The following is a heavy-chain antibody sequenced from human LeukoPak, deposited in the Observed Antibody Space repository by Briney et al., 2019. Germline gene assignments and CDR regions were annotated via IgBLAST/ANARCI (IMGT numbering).Heavy chain of an antibody. CDR3: AGGLSYYDSSVEWFDP. D-gene: IGHD3-22*01. CDR2: INPNSGGT. V-gene: IGHV1-2*02. J-gene: IGHJ5*02. Sequence: WASVKVSCKASGYTFTSYGISWVRQAPGQGLEWMGWINPNSGGTNYAQKFQGRVTMTRDTSISTAYMELSRLRSDDTAVYYCAGGLSYYDSSVEWFDPWGQGTLVTVSS. CDR1: GYTFTSYG.